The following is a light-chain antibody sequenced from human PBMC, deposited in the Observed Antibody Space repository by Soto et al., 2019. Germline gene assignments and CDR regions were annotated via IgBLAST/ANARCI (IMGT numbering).Light chain of an antibody. V-gene: IGLV3-25*03. CDR2: KDT. Sequence: SYELTQPPSVSVSTGQTATITCSGDPLPQQYVYWYHQKSGQAPVLVICKDTVRPSGIPERFSGSNSGTTVTLTITGVQAEDEGDYYCQSADRSATFRDVVFGGGTKLTVL. CDR1: PLPQQY. J-gene: IGLJ2*01. CDR3: QSADRSATFRDVV.